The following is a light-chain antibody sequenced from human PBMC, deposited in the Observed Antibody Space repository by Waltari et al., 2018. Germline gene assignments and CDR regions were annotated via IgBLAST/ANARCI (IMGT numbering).Light chain of an antibody. Sequence: AIRITQSPSSLSASRGDRVTITCRTNQDVGSYLAWYQQTPGRAPNLLLYSASTLQSGVPSRFTGAGSRTNFTLTITCLQYDDFATYCCQQYYTFPPTVGGGTRVEIK. CDR3: QQYYTFPPT. J-gene: IGKJ4*01. CDR1: QDVGSY. CDR2: SAS. V-gene: IGKV1-8*01.